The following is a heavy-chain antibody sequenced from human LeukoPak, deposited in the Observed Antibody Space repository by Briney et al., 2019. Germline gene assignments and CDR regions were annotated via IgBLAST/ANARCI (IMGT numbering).Heavy chain of an antibody. J-gene: IGHJ4*02. CDR1: GYSFTSYW. Sequence: GESLKISCKGSGYSFTSYWIGWVRQMPGKGLEWMGIIYPGDSDTRYSPSFQGQVSISADKSISTAYLQWSSLNASDTAMYYCATAHYDFWSGSRIPFDYWGQGTLVTVSS. D-gene: IGHD3-3*01. V-gene: IGHV5-51*01. CDR3: ATAHYDFWSGSRIPFDY. CDR2: IYPGDSDT.